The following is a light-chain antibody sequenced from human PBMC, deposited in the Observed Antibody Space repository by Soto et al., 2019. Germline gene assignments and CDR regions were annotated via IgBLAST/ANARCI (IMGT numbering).Light chain of an antibody. CDR3: CSFAGSNPFPYV. Sequence: QSALTQPASVSGSPGQSITISCTGTISDVGSHNLVSWYQQHPDKAPKLIIYEVNERPSGVSSRFSGSKSGNTASLTVSGLQPDDQADYNCCSFAGSNPFPYVFGTGTKVTVL. V-gene: IGLV2-23*02. CDR1: ISDVGSHNL. J-gene: IGLJ1*01. CDR2: EVN.